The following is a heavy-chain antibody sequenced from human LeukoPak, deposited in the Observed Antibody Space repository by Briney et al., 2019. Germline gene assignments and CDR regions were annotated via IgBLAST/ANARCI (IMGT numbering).Heavy chain of an antibody. CDR1: GFTFSSYA. Sequence: GGSLRLSCAASGFTFSSYAMSWVRQAPGKGLEWVSSVTSSGAATYYADSVKGRFTISRDNSDNTLYLQMNSLRAEDTAVYYCAKDRPNYYGSNGHYYKLNGDCWGQGTLVTVSS. V-gene: IGHV3-23*01. D-gene: IGHD3-22*01. CDR3: AKDRPNYYGSNGHYYKLNGDC. J-gene: IGHJ4*02. CDR2: VTSSGAAT.